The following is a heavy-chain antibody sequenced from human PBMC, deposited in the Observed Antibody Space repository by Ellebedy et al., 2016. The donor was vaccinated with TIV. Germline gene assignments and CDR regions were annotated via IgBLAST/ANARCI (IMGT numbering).Heavy chain of an antibody. CDR2: INDDGNRI. J-gene: IGHJ3*02. CDR3: VRDRMGATYTFDM. D-gene: IGHD2-21*01. CDR1: GFTFSSYS. Sequence: GESLKISCEASGFTFSSYSMNWVRLAPGKGLVWVSHINDDGNRITYADSVKGRFAISRDIARNTLFLQMDSLRAEDTAVYYCVRDRMGATYTFDMWGQGTMVTVSS. V-gene: IGHV3-74*01.